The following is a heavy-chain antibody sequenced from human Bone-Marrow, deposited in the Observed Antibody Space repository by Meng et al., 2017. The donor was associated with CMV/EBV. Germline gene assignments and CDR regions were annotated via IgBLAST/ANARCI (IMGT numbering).Heavy chain of an antibody. J-gene: IGHJ3*02. D-gene: IGHD2-21*02. CDR2: ISSTTSTI. Sequence: GGSLRLSCAASGFTFSGYSMNWVRQAPGKGLEWISYISSTTSTIEYADSVRGRFTISRDNAKTSLNLEMKRLRIEDTAVYYCTSDLYVVTRIERVPESDYAFDIWGQGTMVTVSS. CDR1: GFTFSGYS. V-gene: IGHV3-48*04. CDR3: TSDLYVVTRIERVPESDYAFDI.